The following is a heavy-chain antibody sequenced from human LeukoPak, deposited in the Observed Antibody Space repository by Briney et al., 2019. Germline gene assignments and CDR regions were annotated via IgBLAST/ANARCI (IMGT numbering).Heavy chain of an antibody. CDR1: GFTFRVYS. CDR3: ARVSRYANDY. CDR2: ISDNGVTT. Sequence: GGSLRLSCAASGFTFRVYSMSWVRQAPGKGLEWVSSISDNGVTTSYADSVKGRFTVSRDNTKNSLYLQMNSLRAEDTAVYYCARVSRYANDYWGQGTLVTVSS. J-gene: IGHJ4*02. D-gene: IGHD2-2*01. V-gene: IGHV3-23*01.